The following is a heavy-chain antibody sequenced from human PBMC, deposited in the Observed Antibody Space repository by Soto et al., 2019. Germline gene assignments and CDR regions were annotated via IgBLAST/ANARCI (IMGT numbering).Heavy chain of an antibody. Sequence: PSETLSLTCTVSGGSISSGGYYWSWIRQHPGKGLEWIGYIYYSGRTNYNPSLESRVTISLDTSKSQFSLKLSSVSAADTAVYYCARDGSGYDFWSGPYFFDYWGPGTLVIVSS. CDR2: IYYSGRT. J-gene: IGHJ4*02. CDR3: ARDGSGYDFWSGPYFFDY. V-gene: IGHV4-61*08. CDR1: GGSISSGGYY. D-gene: IGHD3-3*01.